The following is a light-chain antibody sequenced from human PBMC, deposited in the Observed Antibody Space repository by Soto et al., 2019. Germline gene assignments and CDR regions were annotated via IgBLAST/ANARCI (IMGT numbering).Light chain of an antibody. CDR2: GAS. Sequence: ENLLTQSPGTLSLSPGEGATLSCRASRGVSANYLAWYQQKPGQAPTLLIYGASIRAAGIPDRFSGSGSGTDFTLTIRRLEPDDFAVYYCQQYGSSPRTFGQGTQVDI. CDR3: QQYGSSPRT. J-gene: IGKJ1*01. CDR1: RGVSANY. V-gene: IGKV3-20*01.